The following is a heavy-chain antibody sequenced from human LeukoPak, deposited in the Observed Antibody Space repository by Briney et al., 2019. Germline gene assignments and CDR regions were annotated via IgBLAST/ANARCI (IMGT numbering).Heavy chain of an antibody. CDR1: GGTFSSYT. CDR2: IIPILGTA. J-gene: IGHJ4*02. D-gene: IGHD2-2*01. CDR3: ARGGIQGITRGYFDY. V-gene: IGHV1-69*08. Sequence: ASVKVSCKASGGTFSSYTISWVLQAPGHGLEWMGRIIPILGTANYAQKFQGRVTITADKSTSTAYMELSSLRSEDTAVYYCARGGIQGITRGYFDYWGQGTLVTVSS.